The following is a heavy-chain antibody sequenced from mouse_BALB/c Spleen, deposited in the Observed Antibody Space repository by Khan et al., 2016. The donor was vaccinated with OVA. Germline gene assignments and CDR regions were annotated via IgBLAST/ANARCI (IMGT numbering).Heavy chain of an antibody. Sequence: QVQLQQPGAELVRPGVSVKISCKGSGYTFTDYAMHWVKQSHAKSLEWIGVISTYYGDVDYSQKFKGKATMTVDRSSSTAYMELARLTSEDSAIYYGARGGKFAYWGQGTLVTVSA. CDR3: ARGGKFAY. CDR1: GYTFTDYA. V-gene: IGHV1S137*01. D-gene: IGHD1-1*02. CDR2: ISTYYGDV. J-gene: IGHJ3*01.